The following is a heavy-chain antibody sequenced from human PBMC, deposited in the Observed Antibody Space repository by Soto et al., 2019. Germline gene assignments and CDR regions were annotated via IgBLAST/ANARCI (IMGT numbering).Heavy chain of an antibody. D-gene: IGHD2-8*01. Sequence: EVQLLDSGGGLVQPGGSLRLSCAASGFTFSNYAMSWVRQAPGKELEWVSSISSSGGSTDYADSVKGRFTISRDNSQNTLKLQMNSLRAEDTAIYFCAKNQHAMAHDYWGPGTLVTVSS. V-gene: IGHV3-23*01. CDR2: ISSSGGST. J-gene: IGHJ4*02. CDR1: GFTFSNYA. CDR3: AKNQHAMAHDY.